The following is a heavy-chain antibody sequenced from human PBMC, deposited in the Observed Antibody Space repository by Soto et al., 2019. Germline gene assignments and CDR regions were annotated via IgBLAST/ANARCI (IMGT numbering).Heavy chain of an antibody. CDR3: ARSSSPAGTFDI. Sequence: ASVKVSCKASHYIFTSYGLTWVRRAPGQGLEWMGWINAYNGNTNYAQNFQGRLTMTTETSTSTAYLEVRSLTSDDTAVYYCARSSSPAGTFDIWGQGTMVTVS. V-gene: IGHV1-18*04. CDR2: INAYNGNT. CDR1: HYIFTSYG. J-gene: IGHJ3*02. D-gene: IGHD2-2*01.